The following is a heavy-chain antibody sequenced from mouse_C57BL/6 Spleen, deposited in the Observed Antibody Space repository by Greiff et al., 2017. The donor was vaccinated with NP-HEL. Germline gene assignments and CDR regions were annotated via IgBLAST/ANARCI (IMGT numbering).Heavy chain of an antibody. CDR2: IDPSDSYT. Sequence: QVQLQQPGAELVKPGASVKLSCKASGYTFTSYWMQWVKQRPGQGLEWIGEIDPSDSYTNYNQKFKGKATLTVDTSSSTAYKQLSSLTSEDSAVYYCARRTTDWYFDVWGTGTTVTVSS. J-gene: IGHJ1*03. CDR3: ARRTTDWYFDV. V-gene: IGHV1-50*01. CDR1: GYTFTSYW. D-gene: IGHD1-1*01.